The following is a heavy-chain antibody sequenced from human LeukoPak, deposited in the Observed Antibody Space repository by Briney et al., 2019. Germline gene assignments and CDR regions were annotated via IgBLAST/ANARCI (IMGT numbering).Heavy chain of an antibody. Sequence: PSETLSLTCTVSGGPIISHYWTWIRQSPVKGLEWIGDISNSGSTSYNPSLKSRVTISIDTSKNQFSLELSSVTAADTAVYYCGRDALVGYLSFYYMDVWGKGTTVTVSS. V-gene: IGHV4-59*11. CDR1: GGPIISHY. J-gene: IGHJ6*03. CDR2: ISNSGST. CDR3: GRDALVGYLSFYYMDV. D-gene: IGHD2-15*01.